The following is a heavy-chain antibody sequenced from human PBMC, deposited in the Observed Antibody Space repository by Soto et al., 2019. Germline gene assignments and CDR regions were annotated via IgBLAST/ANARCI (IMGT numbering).Heavy chain of an antibody. J-gene: IGHJ6*02. V-gene: IGHV1-46*04. CDR3: ARGAVLENYYGMDV. CDR2: INPSGGST. Sequence: ASVKASCKESGYTFTTYYRQSVRQAPGQGLEWMGIINPSGGSTYYAQTLKGRVTVTRDTSTSTVYMELSSLRIEDTAVYYCARGAVLENYYGMDVWGQGTTVTVSS. D-gene: IGHD6-19*01. CDR1: GYTFTTYY.